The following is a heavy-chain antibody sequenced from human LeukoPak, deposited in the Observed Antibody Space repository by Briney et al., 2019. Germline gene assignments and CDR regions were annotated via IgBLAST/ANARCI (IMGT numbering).Heavy chain of an antibody. CDR2: INHSGST. CDR1: GGSFSGYY. V-gene: IGHV4-34*01. CDR3: ARTRGLRWSYFDY. Sequence: SETLSLTCAVYGGSFSGYYWCWIRQPPGKGLEWIGEINHSGSTNYNPSLKSRVTISVDTSKNQFSLKLSSVTAADTAVYYCARTRGLRWSYFDYWGQGTLVTVSS. J-gene: IGHJ4*02. D-gene: IGHD4-23*01.